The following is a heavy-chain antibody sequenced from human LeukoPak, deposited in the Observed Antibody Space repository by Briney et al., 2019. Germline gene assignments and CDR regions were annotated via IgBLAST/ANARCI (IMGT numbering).Heavy chain of an antibody. CDR2: TRNKAKSYTT. V-gene: IGHV3-72*01. Sequence: PGGSLRLSCAASGFTFSDHYMDWVRQAPGKGLEWVGRTRNKAKSYTTEYAASVKGRFTISRDDSKNSLYLQMNSLKTEDTAVYYCVCPQFESFDYWGQGTLVTVSS. J-gene: IGHJ4*02. CDR3: VCPQFESFDY. CDR1: GFTFSDHY. D-gene: IGHD3-9*01.